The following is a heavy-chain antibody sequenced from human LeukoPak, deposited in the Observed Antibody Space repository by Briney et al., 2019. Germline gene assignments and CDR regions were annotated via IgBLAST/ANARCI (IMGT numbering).Heavy chain of an antibody. D-gene: IGHD4-17*01. CDR2: IRAGGDTT. CDR3: ARDPNGDYIGAFDF. V-gene: IGHV3-23*01. Sequence: GGSLRLSCTASGFTFSTYAMIWVRQAQGKGLEWVSAIRAGGDTTVYADAGRGRCTISRDNSNNALYLQMNELRADDTAVYYCARDPNGDYIGAFDFWGQGTMVTVSS. CDR1: GFTFSTYA. J-gene: IGHJ3*01.